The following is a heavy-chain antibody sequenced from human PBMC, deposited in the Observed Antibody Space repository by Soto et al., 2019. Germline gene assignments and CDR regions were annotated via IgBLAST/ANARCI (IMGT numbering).Heavy chain of an antibody. CDR1: GFTFSTYW. D-gene: IGHD3-16*01. J-gene: IGHJ5*02. CDR2: IKSDGSST. CDR3: ERSDPFEH. Sequence: GVSLRLSCAASGFTFSTYWMHWVRQAPGKGLVWVSRIKSDGSSTTYADSVKGRFTISRDNAKNTLYLQMNSLRVEDTAVYYCERSDPFEHRGQGTLVTV. V-gene: IGHV3-74*01.